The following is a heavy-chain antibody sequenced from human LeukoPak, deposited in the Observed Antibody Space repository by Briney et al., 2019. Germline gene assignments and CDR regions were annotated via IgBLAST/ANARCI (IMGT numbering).Heavy chain of an antibody. CDR2: INHSGST. J-gene: IGHJ5*02. D-gene: IGHD2-2*01. CDR3: ARGKGGYCSSTSCYAGWFDP. CDR1: GGSFSGYY. V-gene: IGHV4-34*01. Sequence: SETLSLTCAVYGGSFSGYYWSWIRQPPGKGLEWIGEINHSGSTNYNPSLKSRVTISVDTSKNQFSLKLSSVTAADTAVYYCARGKGGYCSSTSCYAGWFDPWGQGTLVTVSS.